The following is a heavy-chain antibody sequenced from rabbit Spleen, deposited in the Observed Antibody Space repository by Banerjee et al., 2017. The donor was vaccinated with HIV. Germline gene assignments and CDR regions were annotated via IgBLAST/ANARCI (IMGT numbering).Heavy chain of an antibody. CDR1: GFDLSSGYY. D-gene: IGHD8-1*01. CDR2: IYAGSSGST. CDR3: ARDTGSSFSSYGMDL. V-gene: IGHV1S40*01. Sequence: QSLEESGGGLVKPEGSLTLTCKASGFDLSSGYYMCWVRQAPGKGLEWIACIYAGSSGSTYYANWAKGRFTISKTSSTTVTLQMTSLTAADTATYFCARDTGSSFSSYGMDLWGPGTLVTVS. J-gene: IGHJ6*01.